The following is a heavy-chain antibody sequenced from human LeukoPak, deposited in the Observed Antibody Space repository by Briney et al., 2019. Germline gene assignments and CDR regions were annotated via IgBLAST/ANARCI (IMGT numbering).Heavy chain of an antibody. Sequence: SETLSLTCTVSGGPISSSSYYWGWIRQPPGKGLEWIGSIYYSGSTYYNPSLKSRVTISVDTSKNQFSLKLSSVTAADTAVYYCARTLMGLRSPSFDYWGQGTLVTVSS. D-gene: IGHD5-12*01. CDR3: ARTLMGLRSPSFDY. CDR2: IYYSGST. CDR1: GGPISSSSYY. V-gene: IGHV4-39*01. J-gene: IGHJ4*02.